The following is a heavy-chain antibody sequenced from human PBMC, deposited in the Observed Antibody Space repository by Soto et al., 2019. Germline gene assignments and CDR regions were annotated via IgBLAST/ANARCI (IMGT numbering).Heavy chain of an antibody. J-gene: IGHJ4*02. CDR1: GHSVSSDTYY. CDR2: IYSSGRT. D-gene: IGHD5-18*01. V-gene: IGHV4-61*01. Sequence: SETLSLTCTVSGHSVSSDTYYWTWIRQPPGKGLEWIGYIYSSGRTIYNPSLKSRVTISLDTSSNQFCLKLISVTAAATAVYYCASVVRGYSRAFDYWGQRTLVSVSS. CDR3: ASVVRGYSRAFDY.